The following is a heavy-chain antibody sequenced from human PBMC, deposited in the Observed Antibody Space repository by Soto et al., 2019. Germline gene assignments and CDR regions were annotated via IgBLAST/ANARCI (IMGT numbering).Heavy chain of an antibody. V-gene: IGHV4-30-4*01. D-gene: IGHD6-13*01. Sequence: SETLSLTCTVSGGSISSGDYYWSWIRQPPGKGLEWIGYIYYSGSTYYNPSLKSRVTISVDTSKNQFSLKLSSVTAADTAVYYCARNHLYSSSWYVDYWGQGTLVTVSS. CDR3: ARNHLYSSSWYVDY. CDR1: GGSISSGDYY. J-gene: IGHJ4*02. CDR2: IYYSGST.